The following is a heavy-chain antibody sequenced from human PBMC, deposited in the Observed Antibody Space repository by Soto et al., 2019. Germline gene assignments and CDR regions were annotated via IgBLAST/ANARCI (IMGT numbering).Heavy chain of an antibody. Sequence: QVQLVESGGGVVQPGRSLRLSCAASGFTFSSYGMHWVRQAPGKGLEWVAVISYDGSNKYYADSVKGRFIISRDNSKNTLYLQMNSLRAEDTAVYYCAIDFGSITMVRGVVIGAFDIWGQGTMVTVSS. J-gene: IGHJ3*02. CDR3: AIDFGSITMVRGVVIGAFDI. D-gene: IGHD3-10*01. V-gene: IGHV3-30*03. CDR1: GFTFSSYG. CDR2: ISYDGSNK.